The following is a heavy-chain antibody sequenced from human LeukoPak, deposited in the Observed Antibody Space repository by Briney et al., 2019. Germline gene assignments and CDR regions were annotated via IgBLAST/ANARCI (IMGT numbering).Heavy chain of an antibody. CDR3: GTRGKHYDYGDYVFDY. CDR1: GGSVSSYY. Sequence: SETLSLTCTVSGGSVSSYYWSWIRQPPGKGLEGIGYIYYSGSTNYNPSLKSRVTISVDTSKNQFSLKLSSVTAADTAVYYCGTRGKHYDYGDYVFDYWGQGTLVTVSS. J-gene: IGHJ4*02. CDR2: IYYSGST. D-gene: IGHD4-17*01. V-gene: IGHV4-59*08.